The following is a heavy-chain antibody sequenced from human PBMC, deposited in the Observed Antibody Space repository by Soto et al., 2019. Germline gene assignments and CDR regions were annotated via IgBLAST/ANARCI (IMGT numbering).Heavy chain of an antibody. CDR1: GGTFSSYA. V-gene: IGHV1-69*01. CDR2: IIPIFGTA. Sequence: QVQLVQSGAEVKKPGSSVKVSCKASGGTFSSYAISWVRQAPGQGLEWMGGIIPIFGTANYAQKFQGRVTITAEESTRTAYMELSSLRSEDTAVYYCARAPGVTGKEDYSYYGMDVWGQGTTVTVSS. J-gene: IGHJ6*02. D-gene: IGHD1-20*01. CDR3: ARAPGVTGKEDYSYYGMDV.